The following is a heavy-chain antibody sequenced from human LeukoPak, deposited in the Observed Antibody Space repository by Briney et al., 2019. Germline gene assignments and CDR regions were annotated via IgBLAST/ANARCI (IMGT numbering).Heavy chain of an antibody. Sequence: KTSETLSLTCGVYGGSFSGYYWSWIRQPPGKGLEWIGEINHSGSTNYNPSLKSRVTISVDTSKNQFSLKLSSVTAADTAVYYCARGLTGGYYFDAFDIWGQGTMVTVSS. J-gene: IGHJ3*02. CDR3: ARGLTGGYYFDAFDI. V-gene: IGHV4-34*01. D-gene: IGHD3-22*01. CDR1: GGSFSGYY. CDR2: INHSGST.